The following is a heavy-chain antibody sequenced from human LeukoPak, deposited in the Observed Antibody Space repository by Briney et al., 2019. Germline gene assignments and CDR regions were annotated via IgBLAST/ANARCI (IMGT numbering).Heavy chain of an antibody. CDR2: IGVDGETA. CDR3: AQGYSSGWYPY. V-gene: IGHV3-23*01. Sequence: GGSLRLSCAVSGFSVSSFGMSWVRQAPGKGLEWISAIGVDGETAYYADSVKGRFIISRDNSKNTLYLQLSSLRAEDTAVYYCAQGYSSGWYPYWGQGSLVSVSS. J-gene: IGHJ4*02. CDR1: GFSVSSFG. D-gene: IGHD6-19*01.